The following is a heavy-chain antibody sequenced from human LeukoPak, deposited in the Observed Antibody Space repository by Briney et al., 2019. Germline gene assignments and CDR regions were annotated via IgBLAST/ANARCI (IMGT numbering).Heavy chain of an antibody. J-gene: IGHJ6*03. CDR2: IYYSGSA. CDR3: AREGYDILTGYPYYYYYMDV. CDR1: GVSISSYY. D-gene: IGHD3-9*01. V-gene: IGHV4-59*01. Sequence: SETLSLTCTVSGVSISSYYWSWIRQPPGRGLEWIGYIYYSGSANYNPSLKSRVTISVDTSKNPFSLKLSSVTAADTAVYYCAREGYDILTGYPYYYYYMDVWGKGTTVTISS.